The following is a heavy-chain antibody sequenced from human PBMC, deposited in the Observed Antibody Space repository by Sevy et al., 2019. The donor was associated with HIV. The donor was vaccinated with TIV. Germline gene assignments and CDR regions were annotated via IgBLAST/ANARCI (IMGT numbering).Heavy chain of an antibody. J-gene: IGHJ6*02. CDR2: IYHTGIT. Sequence: SETLSLTCTVSGGSISNYYWSWIRQPPGKGLEWIGYIYHTGITKNNPSLKSRVTLSVDTSKNQFSMKLSSVTAADTAVYYCAREPPYYDILAGYSYGMYVWGQGTTVTVSS. CDR3: AREPPYYDILAGYSYGMYV. CDR1: GGSISNYY. V-gene: IGHV4-59*01. D-gene: IGHD3-9*01.